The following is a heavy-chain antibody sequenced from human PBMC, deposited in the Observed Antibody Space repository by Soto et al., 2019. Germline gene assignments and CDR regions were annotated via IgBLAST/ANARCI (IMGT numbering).Heavy chain of an antibody. CDR1: GFTFSDYA. J-gene: IGHJ4*02. Sequence: VQLVESGGGVVQPGRSLRLSCAASGFTFSDYAMHWVRQAPGKGLEWVAVVSHDGRNTHYADSVKGRFTISRESSKNTVSLKMTSLRAEDTDVYYCAKGGRQWLVTSDFNYWGQGALVTVSS. CDR2: VSHDGRNT. CDR3: AKGGRQWLVTSDFNY. D-gene: IGHD6-19*01. V-gene: IGHV3-30*18.